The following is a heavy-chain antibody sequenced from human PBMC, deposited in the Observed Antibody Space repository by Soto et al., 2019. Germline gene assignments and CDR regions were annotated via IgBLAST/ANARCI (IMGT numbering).Heavy chain of an antibody. J-gene: IGHJ4*02. CDR2: ISGSGGST. D-gene: IGHD3-3*01. CDR1: GLTFSSYA. Sequence: PGGSLRLSCAASGLTFSSYAMSWVRQAPGKGLEWVSAISGSGGSTHYADSVKGRFTISRDNSKNTLYLQMNSLRAEATAVYYCAKHRGVVIIFVDYWGKGTRVTVSS. CDR3: AKHRGVVIIFVDY. V-gene: IGHV3-23*01.